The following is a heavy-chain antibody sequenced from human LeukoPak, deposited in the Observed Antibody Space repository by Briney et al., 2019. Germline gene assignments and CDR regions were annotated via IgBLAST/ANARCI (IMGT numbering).Heavy chain of an antibody. CDR2: ISYDGSNK. D-gene: IGHD3-9*01. Sequence: GRSLRLSCAASGFTFSSYGMHWVRQAPGKGLEWVAVISYDGSNKYYADSVKGRFTISRDNSKNTLYLQMNSLRAEDTAMYYCAKLLTGYFPNDAFDIWGQGTMVTVSS. J-gene: IGHJ3*02. CDR3: AKLLTGYFPNDAFDI. V-gene: IGHV3-30*18. CDR1: GFTFSSYG.